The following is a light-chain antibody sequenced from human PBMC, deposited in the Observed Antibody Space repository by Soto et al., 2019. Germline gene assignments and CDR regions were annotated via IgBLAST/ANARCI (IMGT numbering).Light chain of an antibody. CDR2: SAS. CDR3: QHRYSHPLT. J-gene: IGKJ4*01. V-gene: IGKV1-39*01. Sequence: DIELTQSPPSLPPSFGDSATISCRASQDIGHFLNWYQQRQGKAPGFXIYSASTLQSGVPSGFSGSGDGTDFSLTISNLQPEDFATDFCQHRYSHPLTFGGGTKVDIK. CDR1: QDIGHF.